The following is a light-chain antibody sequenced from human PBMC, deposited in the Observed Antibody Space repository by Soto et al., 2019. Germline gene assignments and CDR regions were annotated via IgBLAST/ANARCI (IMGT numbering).Light chain of an antibody. CDR3: LQHNTFPLT. V-gene: IGKV3-15*01. CDR2: RAS. Sequence: IGMTQSPATLSVSPGERATLSCRASQTIYSNVAWYQQRPGQPPRLLIYRASSRATGIPARFSGSGSGTEFTLTISSLQPEDSATYYCLQHNTFPLTFGGGTKVDIK. CDR1: QTIYSN. J-gene: IGKJ4*01.